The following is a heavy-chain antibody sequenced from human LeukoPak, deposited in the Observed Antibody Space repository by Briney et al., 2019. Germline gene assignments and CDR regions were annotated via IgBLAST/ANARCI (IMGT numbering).Heavy chain of an antibody. Sequence: GGSLRLSCAASGFIFNTYVMHWVRQAPGKGLEWVAIISYDGSNKYYAESVKGRFTISRDNSKNTLYLQMNSLRADDTAVYYCARDQDYYDSSGYSGIDYWGQGTLVTVSS. D-gene: IGHD3-22*01. CDR3: ARDQDYYDSSGYSGIDY. CDR1: GFIFNTYV. J-gene: IGHJ4*02. V-gene: IGHV3-30*19. CDR2: ISYDGSNK.